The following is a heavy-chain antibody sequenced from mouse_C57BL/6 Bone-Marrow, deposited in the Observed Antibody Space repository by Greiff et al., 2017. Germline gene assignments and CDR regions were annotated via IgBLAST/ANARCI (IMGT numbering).Heavy chain of an antibody. CDR3: ARREGFITTVVEDAMDY. CDR1: GYTFTNYW. CDR2: IYPGGGYT. Sequence: QVQLQQSGAELVRPGTSVKMSCKASGYTFTNYWIGWAKQRPGHGLEWIGDIYPGGGYTNYNEKFKGKATLTADKSSSTAYMQCSSLTSEDSAIYYWARREGFITTVVEDAMDYWGQGTSVTVSS. D-gene: IGHD1-1*01. V-gene: IGHV1-63*01. J-gene: IGHJ4*01.